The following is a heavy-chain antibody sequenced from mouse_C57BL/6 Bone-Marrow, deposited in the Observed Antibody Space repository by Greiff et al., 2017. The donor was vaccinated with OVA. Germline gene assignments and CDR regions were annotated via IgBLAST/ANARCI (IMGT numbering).Heavy chain of an antibody. CDR1: GFTFSSYA. CDR2: ISSGGDYI. CDR3: TRELGGFAY. D-gene: IGHD4-1*01. Sequence: EVKLVESGAGLVKPGGSLKLSCAASGFTFSSYAMSWVRQTPEKRLEWVAYISSGGDYIYYADTVKGRFTISRDNARNTLYLQMSSLKSEDTAMYYCTRELGGFAYWGQGTLVTVSA. J-gene: IGHJ3*01. V-gene: IGHV5-9-1*02.